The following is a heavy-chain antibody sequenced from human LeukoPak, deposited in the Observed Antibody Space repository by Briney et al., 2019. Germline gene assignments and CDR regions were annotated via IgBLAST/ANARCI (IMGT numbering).Heavy chain of an antibody. V-gene: IGHV1-69*04. CDR3: ARDTEGGGYSGYEVDY. J-gene: IGHJ4*02. Sequence: GASVKVSCKASGGTFSSYAISWVGQAPGQGLEGMGRIFPILGIANYAQKFQGRVTITADKSTSTAYMELSSLRSEDTAVYYCARDTEGGGYSGYEVDYWGQGTLVTVSS. D-gene: IGHD5-12*01. CDR2: IFPILGIA. CDR1: GGTFSSYA.